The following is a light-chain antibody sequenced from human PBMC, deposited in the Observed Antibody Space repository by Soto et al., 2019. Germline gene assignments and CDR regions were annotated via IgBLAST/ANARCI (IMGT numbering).Light chain of an antibody. V-gene: IGKV3-20*01. J-gene: IGKJ1*01. CDR2: GAS. CDR3: QHYGTTPWT. Sequence: PRERVTLSCRTSQSVCSRCFAWYQQKPGQSPRLLIYGASTRATGIPDRFSGSGSGTDFTLTISRLEPEDFAVYYCQHYGTTPWTFGQGTKVAIK. CDR1: QSVCSRC.